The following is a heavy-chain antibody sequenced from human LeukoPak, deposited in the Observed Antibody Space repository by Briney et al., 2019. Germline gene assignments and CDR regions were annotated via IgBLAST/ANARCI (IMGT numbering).Heavy chain of an antibody. CDR3: ASNRRLTYYYYYGMDV. CDR2: SSSSGSTI. J-gene: IGHJ6*02. Sequence: GGSLRLSCAASGFTFSDYYMSWIRQAPGKGLEWVSYSSSSGSTIYYADSVKGRFTISRDNAKNSLYLQMNSLRAEDTAVYYCASNRRLTYYYYYGMDVWGQGTTVTVSS. D-gene: IGHD1-14*01. CDR1: GFTFSDYY. V-gene: IGHV3-11*01.